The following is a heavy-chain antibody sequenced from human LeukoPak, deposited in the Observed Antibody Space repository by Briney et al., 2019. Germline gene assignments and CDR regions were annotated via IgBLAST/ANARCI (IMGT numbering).Heavy chain of an antibody. D-gene: IGHD2-2*02. Sequence: PSETLSLTCAVYGGSFSGYYWSWIRQPPGKGLEWIGEINHSGSTNYNPSLKSRVTISVDTSKNQFSLKLSSVTAADTAVYYCARWVGYCSSTSCYMDYWGLGTLVTVSS. J-gene: IGHJ4*02. CDR3: ARWVGYCSSTSCYMDY. CDR2: INHSGST. CDR1: GGSFSGYY. V-gene: IGHV4-34*01.